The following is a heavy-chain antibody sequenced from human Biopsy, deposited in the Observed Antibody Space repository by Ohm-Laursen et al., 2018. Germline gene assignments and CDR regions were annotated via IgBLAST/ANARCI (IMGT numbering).Heavy chain of an antibody. CDR1: GGSVSSNTNY. J-gene: IGHJ5*01. Sequence: SDTLSLTCPVSGGSVSSNTNYWAWIRQPPGKGLEWIGSIFYSGIIYYNPSLKSRVSISVDTSKNQFSLNLNSVTAADTAVYYCARHPTGFWFDSWGQGTLVTVSS. V-gene: IGHV4-39*01. CDR2: IFYSGII. CDR3: ARHPTGFWFDS.